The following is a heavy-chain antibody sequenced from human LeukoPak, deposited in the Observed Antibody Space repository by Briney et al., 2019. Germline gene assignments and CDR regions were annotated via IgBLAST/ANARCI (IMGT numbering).Heavy chain of an antibody. CDR3: ARMRGRYCSSNGCYVEY. CDR2: IRYDGSNK. CDR1: GFTFSSYG. D-gene: IGHD2-2*01. J-gene: IGHJ4*02. Sequence: GGSLRLSCAASGFTFSSYGMHWVRQAPGKGLEWVAFIRYDGSNKYYADSVKGRFTISRDNSKNTLYLQMNSLRAEDTAVYYCARMRGRYCSSNGCYVEYWGQGALVTVSS. V-gene: IGHV3-30*02.